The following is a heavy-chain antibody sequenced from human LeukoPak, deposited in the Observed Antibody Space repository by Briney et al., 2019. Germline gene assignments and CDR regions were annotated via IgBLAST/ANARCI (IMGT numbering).Heavy chain of an antibody. J-gene: IGHJ4*02. CDR1: GYTFTGPY. Sequence: GASVKVSCKASGYTFTGPYIHWIRQAPGQGLEWMGWINPNSGGTKYAQKFQGRVTMTRDTSINTAYMELSRLRSDDTAVYYCARVEYCIKGVCLNFDYWGQGTLVTVST. D-gene: IGHD2-8*01. CDR3: ARVEYCIKGVCLNFDY. V-gene: IGHV1-2*02. CDR2: INPNSGGT.